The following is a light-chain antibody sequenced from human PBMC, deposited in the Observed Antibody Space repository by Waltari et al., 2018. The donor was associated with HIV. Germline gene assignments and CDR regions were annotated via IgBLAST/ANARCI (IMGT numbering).Light chain of an antibody. CDR1: YLGTKN. V-gene: IGLV3-9*01. CDR2: KNI. Sequence: SYQLTQPPSLSVAPGQTATLTCGGDYLGTKNVRWYQQKPGQAPLLVIFKNINRPSGIPERFSGSNSGNTAILTISAAQVADEADYYCQVWDSSTVIFGSGTTVTV. J-gene: IGLJ1*01. CDR3: QVWDSSTVI.